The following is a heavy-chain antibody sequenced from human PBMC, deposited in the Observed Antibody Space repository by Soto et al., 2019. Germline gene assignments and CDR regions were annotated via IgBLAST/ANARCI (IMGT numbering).Heavy chain of an antibody. Sequence: EVQLVESGGGLVQPGGSLRLSCAASGFTFSSYSMNWVRQAPGKGLEWVSYISSSSSTIYYADSVKGRFTISRDNAKNSRDLQMNSLRDEDTAVYYCARGPGNSPGSSSEESFPWGQGTLVTGFS. V-gene: IGHV3-48*02. CDR1: GFTFSSYS. CDR3: ARGPGNSPGSSSEESFP. D-gene: IGHD6-6*01. J-gene: IGHJ5*02. CDR2: ISSSSSTI.